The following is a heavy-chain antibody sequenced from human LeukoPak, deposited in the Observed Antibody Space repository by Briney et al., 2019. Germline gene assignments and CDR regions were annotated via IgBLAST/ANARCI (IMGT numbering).Heavy chain of an antibody. CDR2: ISSSGSTI. D-gene: IGHD3-10*01. CDR1: GFTFSSYE. J-gene: IGHJ4*02. V-gene: IGHV3-48*03. CDR3: AREAAYYYGSGILY. Sequence: GGSLRLSCAASGFTFSSYEMNWVRQAPGKGLEWVSYISSSGSTIYYADSVKGRFTISRDSAKNSLYLQMNSLRAEDTAVYYCAREAAYYYGSGILYWGQRTLVTVSS.